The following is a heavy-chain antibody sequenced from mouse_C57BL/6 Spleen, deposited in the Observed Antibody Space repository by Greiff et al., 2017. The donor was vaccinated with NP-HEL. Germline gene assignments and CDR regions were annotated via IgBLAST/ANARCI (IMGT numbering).Heavy chain of an antibody. D-gene: IGHD2-3*01. J-gene: IGHJ3*01. CDR2: IDPHSGGT. Sequence: QVQLQQPGAELVKPGASVKLSCKASGYTFTSYWMHWVKQRPGRGLEWIGRIDPHSGGTKYNEKFKSKATLTVDKPSSTAYMQLSSLTSEDSAVYYCARSDDGYSLAYWGQGTLVTVSA. CDR3: ARSDDGYSLAY. CDR1: GYTFTSYW. V-gene: IGHV1-72*01.